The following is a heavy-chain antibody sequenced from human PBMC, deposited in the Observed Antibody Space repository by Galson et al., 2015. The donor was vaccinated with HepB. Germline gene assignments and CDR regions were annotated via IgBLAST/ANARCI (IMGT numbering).Heavy chain of an antibody. CDR2: IYYSGDT. J-gene: IGHJ4*02. CDR3: ARPRYCSSATCSAAFDS. D-gene: IGHD2-2*01. CDR1: GGSISSSSHY. Sequence: SETLSLTCTISGGSISSSSHYWGWIRQPPGKGLEWIGRIYYSGDTYYNPSLKSRVTISIDTSKNQFSLKVKFVTAADTAIYYCARPRYCSSATCSAAFDSWGQGTLVTVSS. V-gene: IGHV4-39*01.